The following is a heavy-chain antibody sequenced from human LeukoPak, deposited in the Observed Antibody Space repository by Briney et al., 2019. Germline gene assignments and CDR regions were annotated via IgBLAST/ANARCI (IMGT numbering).Heavy chain of an antibody. CDR1: GYTFTYYA. CDR3: ARAQTYCSSPSCPWWYYGMDV. V-gene: IGHV1-3*01. D-gene: IGHD2-2*01. J-gene: IGHJ6*02. CDR2: INAGNGNT. Sequence: ASVKVSCKASGYTFTYYAIQWVRQAPGQRLEWMGWINAGNGNTKYSQKFQGWVTMTRDTSASTGYMELSRLRSDDTAVYYCARAQTYCSSPSCPWWYYGMDVWGQGTTVTVSS.